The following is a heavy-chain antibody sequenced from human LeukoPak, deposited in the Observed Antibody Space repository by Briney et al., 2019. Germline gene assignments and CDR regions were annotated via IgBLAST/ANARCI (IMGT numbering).Heavy chain of an antibody. CDR2: IIPIFGTA. J-gene: IGHJ4*02. CDR3: ARGEDSSWYNNY. Sequence: SLKVSCKASGGTFISYAISWVRQAPGQGLEWMGGIIPIFGTANYAQKFQGRVTITADESTSTAYMELSSLRSEDTAVYYCARGEDSSWYNNYWGQGTLVTVSS. D-gene: IGHD6-13*01. V-gene: IGHV1-69*13. CDR1: GGTFISYA.